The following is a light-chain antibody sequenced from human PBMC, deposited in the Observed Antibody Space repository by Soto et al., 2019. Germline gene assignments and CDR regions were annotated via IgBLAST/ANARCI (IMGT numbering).Light chain of an antibody. CDR1: QGIRNF. V-gene: IGKV1-27*01. J-gene: IGKJ3*01. CDR2: AAS. CDR3: QKYSSVPV. Sequence: DIQMTQSPTSLSASVGDRVTITCRASQGIRNFVAWYQQKPGKAPNLLIYAASTLQSGVPPRFSGSGSGTDFTLTINSLQPEDVATYSCQKYSSVPVFGPGTKVEIK.